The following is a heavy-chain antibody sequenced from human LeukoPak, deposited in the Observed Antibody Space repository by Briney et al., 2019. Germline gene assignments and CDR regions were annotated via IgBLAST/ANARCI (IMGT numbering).Heavy chain of an antibody. Sequence: SETLSLTCTVSGYSISSAYYWGWIRQSPGKGLAWIGSIYHSGSSYYNPSLKSRVTISVDTSKNHFSLKLTSVTAADTAVYYCAREHYYDSTAYLDWGQGTLVSVSS. CDR1: GYSISSAYY. V-gene: IGHV4-38-2*02. J-gene: IGHJ4*02. D-gene: IGHD3-22*01. CDR3: AREHYYDSTAYLD. CDR2: IYHSGSS.